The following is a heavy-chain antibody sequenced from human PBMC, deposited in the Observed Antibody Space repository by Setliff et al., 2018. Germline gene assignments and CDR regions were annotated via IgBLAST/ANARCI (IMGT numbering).Heavy chain of an antibody. J-gene: IGHJ4*02. V-gene: IGHV1-8*03. CDR1: GGTFSSYA. Sequence: ASVKVSCKASGGTFSSYAISWVRQAPGQGLEWMGWINPNSGGTNYAQKFQGRVTITRDTSASTAYMELSSLTSEDTAVYYCARRPYDSSGYFNYWGQGTLVTVSS. CDR3: ARRPYDSSGYFNY. CDR2: INPNSGGT. D-gene: IGHD3-22*01.